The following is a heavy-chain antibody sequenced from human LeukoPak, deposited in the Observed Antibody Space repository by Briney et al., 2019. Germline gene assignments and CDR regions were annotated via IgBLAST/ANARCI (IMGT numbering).Heavy chain of an antibody. CDR3: AKTLGYNYGYVEN. D-gene: IGHD5-18*01. CDR1: GFTFSRCA. CDR2: VSGSGGNT. Sequence: GGSLRLSCAASGFTFSRCAMSWVRQAPGKGLEWVSAVSGSGGNTHAADSVRGRFTISRDNSKNTLYLQMNSLRAEDTAVYYCAKTLGYNYGYVENWGQGTLVTVSS. V-gene: IGHV3-23*01. J-gene: IGHJ4*02.